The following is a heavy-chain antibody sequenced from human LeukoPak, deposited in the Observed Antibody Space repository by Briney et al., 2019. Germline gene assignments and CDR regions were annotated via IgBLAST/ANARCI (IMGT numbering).Heavy chain of an antibody. D-gene: IGHD2-2*01. CDR1: GFTFSDYY. J-gene: IGHJ4*02. CDR2: ISSSGSTI. Sequence: GGSLRLSCAASGFTFSDYYMSWIRQAPGKGLEWVSYISSSGSTIYYADSVKGRFTISRDNAKNTLYLQMNSLRAEDTAVYYCARADSRYCSSTSCYRLYDYWGQGTLVTVSS. CDR3: ARADSRYCSSTSCYRLYDY. V-gene: IGHV3-11*04.